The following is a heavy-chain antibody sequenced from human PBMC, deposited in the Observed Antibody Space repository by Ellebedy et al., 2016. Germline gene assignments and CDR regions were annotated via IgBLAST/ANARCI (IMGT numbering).Heavy chain of an antibody. CDR2: TSFDGSNK. V-gene: IGHV3-30*18. D-gene: IGHD6-19*01. J-gene: IGHJ4*02. CDR3: AKDRRIAVAGPFDH. CDR1: GFTFISFG. Sequence: GESLKISXSASGFTFISFGMHWVRQAPGKGLEWVAVTSFDGSNKYYADSVKGRFTVSRDNSKSTLYLQMNDLRAEDTAVYYCAKDRRIAVAGPFDHWGQGTLVTVSS.